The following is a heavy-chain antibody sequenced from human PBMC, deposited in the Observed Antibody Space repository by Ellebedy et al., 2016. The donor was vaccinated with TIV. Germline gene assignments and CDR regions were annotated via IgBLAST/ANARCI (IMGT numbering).Heavy chain of an antibody. CDR3: VRLKVFAGYRLYS. CDR2: VSQDGSEK. D-gene: IGHD3-9*01. J-gene: IGHJ5*02. CDR1: GFMFSVYW. V-gene: IGHV3-7*03. Sequence: PGGSLRLSCAASGFMFSVYWMSWVRQASGKGLEWVASVSQDGSEKYYVDSVKGRFAISRDNVDNSLVLKMNSLRAEDTDVYYCVRLKVFAGYRLYSWGQGTLFTFSS.